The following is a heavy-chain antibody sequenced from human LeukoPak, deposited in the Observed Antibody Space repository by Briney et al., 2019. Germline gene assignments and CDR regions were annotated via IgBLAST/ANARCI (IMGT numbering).Heavy chain of an antibody. CDR1: GFTFSSYG. D-gene: IGHD2-21*01. J-gene: IGHJ4*02. V-gene: IGHV1-2*02. CDR3: ASSRPCGGDCYSNNY. Sequence: PGGSLRLSCAAFGFTFSSYGMHWVRQAPGQGLEWMGWINPNSGGTNYAQKFQGRVTMTRDTSISTAYMELSSLRSEDTAVYYCASSRPCGGDCYSNNYWGQGTLVTVSS. CDR2: INPNSGGT.